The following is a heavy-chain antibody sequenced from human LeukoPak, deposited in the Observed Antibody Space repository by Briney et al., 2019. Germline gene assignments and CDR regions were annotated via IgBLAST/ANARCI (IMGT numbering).Heavy chain of an antibody. CDR2: ISFDINNK. CDR1: GFSFSNYA. CDR3: ARGTGDTSSWYHDY. D-gene: IGHD6-13*01. Sequence: GGSLRLSCAASGFSFSNYAMHWVRQAPGKGLEWVAVISFDINNKYYADSVKGRFAISRDNSKNTLYLQMNSLRPEDTAVYHCARGTGDTSSWYHDYWGQGTLVTVS. J-gene: IGHJ4*02. V-gene: IGHV3-30*09.